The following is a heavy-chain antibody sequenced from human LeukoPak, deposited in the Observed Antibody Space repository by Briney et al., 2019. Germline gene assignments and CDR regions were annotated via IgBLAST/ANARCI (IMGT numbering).Heavy chain of an antibody. J-gene: IGHJ6*02. V-gene: IGHV3-53*01. CDR1: GFTVSSNY. CDR3: ARDFLVSPSYYYYALDV. D-gene: IGHD3-3*01. Sequence: PGGSLRLSCAASGFTVSSNYMTWVRQAPGKGLEWVSVIYSGGSTYYADSMKGRFTISRDNSKNTLYLQMNSLRAEDTAVYYCARDFLVSPSYYYYALDVWGQGTTVTVSS. CDR2: IYSGGST.